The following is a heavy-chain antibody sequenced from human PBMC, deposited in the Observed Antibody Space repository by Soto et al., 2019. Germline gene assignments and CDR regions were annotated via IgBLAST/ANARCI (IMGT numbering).Heavy chain of an antibody. CDR3: AKERSVVATTPDFDY. CDR1: GFTFSSFG. Sequence: QSVGSLRLSCAASGFTFSSFGMHWVRQAPGKGLEWVAVASYDGSYKYYADSVKGRFTISRDNSKNTLYLQMNSLRAEDTAVYYCAKERSVVATTPDFDYWGQGTLVTVSS. J-gene: IGHJ4*02. V-gene: IGHV3-30*18. D-gene: IGHD5-12*01. CDR2: ASYDGSYK.